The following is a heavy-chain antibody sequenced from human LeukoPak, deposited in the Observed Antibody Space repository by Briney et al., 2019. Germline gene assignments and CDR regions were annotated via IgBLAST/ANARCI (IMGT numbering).Heavy chain of an antibody. D-gene: IGHD2-15*01. CDR2: TNHSGST. Sequence: SETLSLTCAVYGGXFSGYYCSWIRQPPGKGLEWIGETNHSGSTNYNPSLKSRVTISVDTSKNQFSLKLSSVTAADTAVYYCARGERSLVAAQFDLWGRGTLVTVSS. CDR3: ARGERSLVAAQFDL. CDR1: GGXFSGYY. J-gene: IGHJ2*01. V-gene: IGHV4-34*01.